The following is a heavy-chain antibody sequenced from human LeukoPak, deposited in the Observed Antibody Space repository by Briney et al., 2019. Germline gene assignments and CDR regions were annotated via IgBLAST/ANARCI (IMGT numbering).Heavy chain of an antibody. Sequence: SETLSLTCTVSGGSISNYYWSWIRQPPGKGLEWIADIYYSGSTNYNPSLKSRVTISVDTSMNQFSLKVSSVTAADTAVYYCARAPQWAAAGTFDYWGQGTLVTVSS. V-gene: IGHV4-59*01. D-gene: IGHD6-13*01. CDR1: GGSISNYY. CDR3: ARAPQWAAAGTFDY. J-gene: IGHJ4*02. CDR2: IYYSGST.